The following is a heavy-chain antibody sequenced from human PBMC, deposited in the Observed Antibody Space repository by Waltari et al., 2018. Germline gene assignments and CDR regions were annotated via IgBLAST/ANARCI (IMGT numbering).Heavy chain of an antibody. CDR3: ARGGNWADS. D-gene: IGHD7-27*01. Sequence: EVQLVESGGGLVQPGGSRRLSCAASGFTFSSYWMSWVRQAPGKGLEWGANIKQDGSEKDYVDSVKGRFSISRDNAKNSLYLQMNSLRAEDTAVYYCARGGNWADSWGQGTLVTVSS. J-gene: IGHJ4*02. CDR2: IKQDGSEK. V-gene: IGHV3-7*01. CDR1: GFTFSSYW.